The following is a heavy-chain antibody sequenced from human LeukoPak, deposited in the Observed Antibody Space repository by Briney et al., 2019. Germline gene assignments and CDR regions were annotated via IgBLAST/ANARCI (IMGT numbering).Heavy chain of an antibody. CDR1: GGSISSSSYY. D-gene: IGHD2-2*01. J-gene: IGHJ6*02. Sequence: PSETLSLTCTVSGGSISSSSYYWGWIRQPPGKGLEWIGSIYYSGSTYYNPSLKSRVTISVDTSKNQFSLKLSSVTAADTAVYYCARDRRSGYCSSTSCPADYYYGMDVWGQGTTVTVSS. CDR2: IYYSGST. V-gene: IGHV4-39*07. CDR3: ARDRRSGYCSSTSCPADYYYGMDV.